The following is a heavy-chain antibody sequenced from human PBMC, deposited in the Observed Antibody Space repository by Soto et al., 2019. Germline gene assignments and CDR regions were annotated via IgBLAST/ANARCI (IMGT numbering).Heavy chain of an antibody. CDR3: TTDYYNSNTYSYAGDC. D-gene: IGHD3-22*01. J-gene: IGHJ4*02. CDR1: GFTFNNAW. V-gene: IGHV3-15*07. Sequence: GGSLRLSCVASGFTFNNAWMNWVRQAPGKGLEWVGRIKSETDGGTADYAVPEKGRFIISRDDSLNTLYLEMNNLKIEDTAVYHCTTDYYNSNTYSYAGDCWGQGTLVTVSS. CDR2: IKSETDGGTA.